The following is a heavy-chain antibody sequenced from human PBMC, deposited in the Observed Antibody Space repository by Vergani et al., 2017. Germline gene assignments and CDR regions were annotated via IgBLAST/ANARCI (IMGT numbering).Heavy chain of an antibody. CDR3: ARNSGIAARRGKYFFDW. D-gene: IGHD6-6*01. Sequence: QLQLQESGSGLVKPSQTLSLTFAVSGGSISSGGYSWSWIRQPPGKGLEWIGYIYHSGSTYYNPSLKSRVTISVDTSKNQFSLKLSCVTAADTAVYYCARNSGIAARRGKYFFDWWGEGSLVTVSS. V-gene: IGHV4-30-2*01. J-gene: IGHJ4*02. CDR1: GGSISSGGYS. CDR2: IYHSGST.